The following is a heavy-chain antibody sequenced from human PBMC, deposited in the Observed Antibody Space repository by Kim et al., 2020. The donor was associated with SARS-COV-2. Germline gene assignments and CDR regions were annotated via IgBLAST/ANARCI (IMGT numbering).Heavy chain of an antibody. V-gene: IGHV4-4*07. CDR1: GGSISSYY. D-gene: IGHD2-21*02. CDR2: IYSSGST. Sequence: SETLSLTCTVSGGSISSYYWSWIRQPAGKGLEWIGRIYSSGSTNYNPSLKSRVTMSVDTSKNQFSLKLSSVTAADTAVYYCVRGAYGGNSQAVFDYWGQGTLVTVSS. J-gene: IGHJ4*02. CDR3: VRGAYGGNSQAVFDY.